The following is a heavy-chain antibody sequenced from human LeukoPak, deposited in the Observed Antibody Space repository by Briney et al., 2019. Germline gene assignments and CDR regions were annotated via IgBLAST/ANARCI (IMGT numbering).Heavy chain of an antibody. CDR3: ARGGCSSTSCRYYYYYGMDV. Sequence: GGSLRLSCVASGFTFSSHEMNWVRQAPGKGLEWVSYISGNGSTIYYADSVKGRFTISRDNAKNSLYLQLNSLRAEDTAVYYCARGGCSSTSCRYYYYYGMDVWPQDTRDSV. CDR1: GFTFSSHE. V-gene: IGHV3-48*03. J-gene: IGHJ6*02. CDR2: ISGNGSTI. D-gene: IGHD2-2*01.